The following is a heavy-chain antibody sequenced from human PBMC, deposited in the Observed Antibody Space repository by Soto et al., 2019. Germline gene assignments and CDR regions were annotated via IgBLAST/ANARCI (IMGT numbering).Heavy chain of an antibody. D-gene: IGHD6-13*01. J-gene: IGHJ4*02. Sequence: SVKVSCKASGGTFSSYAISWVRQAPGQGLEWMGRIIPILGIANYAQKFQGRVTITADKSTSTAYMELSSLRSEDTAVYYCAREVGQQQLVHFDYWGQGTLVTVSS. V-gene: IGHV1-69*04. CDR1: GGTFSSYA. CDR3: AREVGQQQLVHFDY. CDR2: IIPILGIA.